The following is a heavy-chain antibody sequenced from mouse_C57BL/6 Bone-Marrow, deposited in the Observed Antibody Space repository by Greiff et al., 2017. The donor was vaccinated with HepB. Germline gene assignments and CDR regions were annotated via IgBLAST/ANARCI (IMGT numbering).Heavy chain of an antibody. CDR2: IRSKSNNYAT. V-gene: IGHV10-1*01. J-gene: IGHJ4*01. CDR3: VRHKTDAMDY. Sequence: EVKLMESGGGLVQPKGSLKLSCAASGFSFNTYAMNWVRQAPGKGLEWVARIRSKSNNYATYYADSVKDSFTISRDDSESMLYLQMNNLKTEDTAMYYCVRHKTDAMDYWGQGTSVTVSS. CDR1: GFSFNTYA.